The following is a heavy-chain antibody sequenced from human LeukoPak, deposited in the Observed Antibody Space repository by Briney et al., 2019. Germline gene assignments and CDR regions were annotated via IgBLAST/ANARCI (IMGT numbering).Heavy chain of an antibody. CDR2: ISGSGGST. D-gene: IGHD4-17*01. J-gene: IGHJ4*02. Sequence: GGALSLSCAASGFTFRCYPMSWVRPAPGKELDGVSAISGSGGSTYYADSVKGRFTISRDNSKNTLYLQMNSLRAEDTAVYYCAKLGVTTPVDYWGQGTLVTVSS. CDR1: GFTFRCYP. CDR3: AKLGVTTPVDY. V-gene: IGHV3-23*01.